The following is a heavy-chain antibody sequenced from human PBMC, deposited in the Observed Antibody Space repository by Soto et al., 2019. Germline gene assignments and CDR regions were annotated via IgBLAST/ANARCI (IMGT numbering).Heavy chain of an antibody. J-gene: IGHJ4*01. CDR2: IIPLFGTA. D-gene: IGHD3-3*01. CDR1: GGSFSTYA. CDR3: ATGFWSGPIAHYFDY. Sequence: QVHLVQSGAEVKKPGSSVKVSCKASGGSFSTYAINWLRQAPGQGLEWMGGIIPLFGTANYAQNFQDRFTFTADKSTTTAYMEVRSRTSEDTAVYYCATGFWSGPIAHYFDYWGQGTLVTVSS. V-gene: IGHV1-69*06.